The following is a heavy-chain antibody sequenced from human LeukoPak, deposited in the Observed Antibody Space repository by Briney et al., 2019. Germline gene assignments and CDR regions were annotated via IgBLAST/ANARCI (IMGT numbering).Heavy chain of an antibody. Sequence: GSLRLSCAASGFTFSSYWMSWVRQAPGKGLEWVSAISGSGGSTYYADSVKGRFTISRDNSKNTLYLQMNSLRAEDTAVYYCAKDPSRSWSNWFDPWGQGTLVTVSS. CDR3: AKDPSRSWSNWFDP. CDR1: GFTFSSYW. CDR2: ISGSGGST. J-gene: IGHJ5*02. V-gene: IGHV3-23*01. D-gene: IGHD6-13*01.